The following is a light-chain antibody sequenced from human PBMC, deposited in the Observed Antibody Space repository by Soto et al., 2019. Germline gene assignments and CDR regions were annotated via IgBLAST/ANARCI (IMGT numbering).Light chain of an antibody. CDR3: QQLNNYPDT. Sequence: DIQLTQSPSFLSASVGDRVTITCRASQGISSSLGWYQQKPGKAPKLLIYAASTLHSGVPSRFSGSGSGTEFTITISSLQPEDFATHYCQQLNNYPDTFGQGTKLESK. CDR1: QGISSS. J-gene: IGKJ2*01. V-gene: IGKV1-9*01. CDR2: AAS.